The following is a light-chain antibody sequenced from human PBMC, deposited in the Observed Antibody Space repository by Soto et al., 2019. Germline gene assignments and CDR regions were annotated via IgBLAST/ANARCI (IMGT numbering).Light chain of an antibody. J-gene: IGKJ4*01. V-gene: IGKV3-15*01. CDR2: GAS. Sequence: DIVMTQSPGTLSLAPGERVTFSCRASQGVSRKLAWYQHKPGQAPRLLISGASTGATGIPARFSGSGSGTEFTLTISSLQSEDCAIYYCQQYHTWPITCGGGTKVDIK. CDR3: QQYHTWPIT. CDR1: QGVSRK.